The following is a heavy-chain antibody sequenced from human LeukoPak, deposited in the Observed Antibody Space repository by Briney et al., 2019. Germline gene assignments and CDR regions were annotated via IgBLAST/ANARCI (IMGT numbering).Heavy chain of an antibody. D-gene: IGHD2-15*01. Sequence: GGSLRLSCAASGFTFSNYAMSWVRQAPGKGLEWVSAISGSGGSTYYADSVKGRFTISRDNSKNTLYLQMNSLRAEDTAVYYCAKDNGDCSRGSCYRGGGFDYWGQGTLVTVSS. CDR2: ISGSGGST. J-gene: IGHJ4*02. CDR1: GFTFSNYA. CDR3: AKDNGDCSRGSCYRGGGFDY. V-gene: IGHV3-23*01.